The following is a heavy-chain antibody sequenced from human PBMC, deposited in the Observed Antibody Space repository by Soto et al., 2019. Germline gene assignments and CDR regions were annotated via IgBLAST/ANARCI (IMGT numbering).Heavy chain of an antibody. D-gene: IGHD6-13*01. CDR2: INPSGGNT. V-gene: IGHV1-46*01. CDR1: GCTFTNNY. CDR3: ERDNTIASSGAWWFDP. J-gene: IGHJ5*02. Sequence: SVNVSCKASGCTFTNNYIHWVRRAPGQGLEWMGTINPSGGNTNYAQKFQGRVTMTRDTSTSTAYMELSSLTSEDTAVYYCERDNTIASSGAWWFDPWGQGTLVTVS.